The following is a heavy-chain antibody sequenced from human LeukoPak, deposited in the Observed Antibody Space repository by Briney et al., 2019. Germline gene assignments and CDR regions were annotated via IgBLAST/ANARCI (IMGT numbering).Heavy chain of an antibody. Sequence: SVKVSCKASRGTFSSYAISWVRQAPGQGLEWMGGIIPRFGTANYAQKFQGRVTITADESTSTAYMELSSLRSEDTAVYYCARDRPGRYCSSTSCYTASPFDPWGQGTLVTVSS. D-gene: IGHD2-2*02. CDR1: RGTFSSYA. CDR3: ARDRPGRYCSSTSCYTASPFDP. V-gene: IGHV1-69*01. CDR2: IIPRFGTA. J-gene: IGHJ5*02.